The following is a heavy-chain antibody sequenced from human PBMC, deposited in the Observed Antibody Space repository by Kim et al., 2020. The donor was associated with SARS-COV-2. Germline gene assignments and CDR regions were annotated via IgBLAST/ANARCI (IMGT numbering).Heavy chain of an antibody. Sequence: GESLKISCKGSGYSFTSYWISWVRQMPGKGLEWMGRIDPSDSYTNYSPSFQGHVTISADKSISTAYLQWSSLKASDTAMYYCARQGKAAAVVFDIWGQGTMVTVSS. D-gene: IGHD6-13*01. V-gene: IGHV5-10-1*01. CDR1: GYSFTSYW. CDR2: IDPSDSYT. CDR3: ARQGKAAAVVFDI. J-gene: IGHJ3*02.